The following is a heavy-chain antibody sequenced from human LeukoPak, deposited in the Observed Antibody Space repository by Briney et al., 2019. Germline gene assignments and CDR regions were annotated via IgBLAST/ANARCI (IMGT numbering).Heavy chain of an antibody. CDR1: GGSISSYY. J-gene: IGHJ6*03. Sequence: SETLSLTCTVSGGSISSYYWSWIRQPPGKGLEWIGYIYYSGSTNYNPSLKSRVTMSVDTSKNQFSLKLSSVTAADTAVYFCATHSPEWRYSGYYNYYYMDVWGNGTTVTVSS. CDR2: IYYSGST. D-gene: IGHD5-12*01. CDR3: ATHSPEWRYSGYYNYYYMDV. V-gene: IGHV4-59*08.